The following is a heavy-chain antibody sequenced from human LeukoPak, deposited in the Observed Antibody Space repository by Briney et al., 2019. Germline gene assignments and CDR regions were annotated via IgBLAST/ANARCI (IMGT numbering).Heavy chain of an antibody. CDR1: GFTFNNHW. D-gene: IGHD4-23*01. CDR3: ARRTVVAREDY. CDR2: IKQDGSEK. J-gene: IGHJ4*02. Sequence: GGSLRLSCAASGFTFNNHWMSWVRQTPGKGLEWVANIKQDGSEKNYVDSVKGRFTILRDNAKNSLSLQMNSLGAEDTAVYYCARRTVVAREDYWGQGTLVTVSS. V-gene: IGHV3-7*01.